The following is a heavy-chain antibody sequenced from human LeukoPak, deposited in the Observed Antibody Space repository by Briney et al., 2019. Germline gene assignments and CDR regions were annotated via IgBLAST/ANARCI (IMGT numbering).Heavy chain of an antibody. D-gene: IGHD6-13*01. J-gene: IGHJ6*02. CDR2: INAGNGNT. CDR3: ARELSTALAAADSTGPYYYGMDV. V-gene: IGHV1-3*01. CDR1: GYTFTSYA. Sequence: ASVTVSCKASGYTFTSYAMHWVRQAPGQRLEWMGWINAGNGNTKYSQKFQGRVTITRDTSASTAYMELSSLRSEDTAVSYCARELSTALAAADSTGPYYYGMDVWGQGTTVTVSS.